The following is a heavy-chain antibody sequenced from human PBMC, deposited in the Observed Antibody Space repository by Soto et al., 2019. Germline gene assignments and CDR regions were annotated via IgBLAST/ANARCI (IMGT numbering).Heavy chain of an antibody. CDR2: ISAYNGNT. V-gene: IGHV1-18*01. CDR1: GYTFTGYG. CDR3: AREEVAANDAFDI. Sequence: GALVKVSCKASGYTFTGYGIGWVRQAPGQGLEWMGWISAYNGNTNYAQKLQGRVTMTTDTSTSTAYMELRSLRSDDTAVYYCAREEVAANDAFDIWGQGTMVTVSS. D-gene: IGHD6-19*01. J-gene: IGHJ3*02.